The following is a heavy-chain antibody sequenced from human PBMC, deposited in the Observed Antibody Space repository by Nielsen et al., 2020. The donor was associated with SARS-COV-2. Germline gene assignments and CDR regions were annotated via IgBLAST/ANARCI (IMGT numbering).Heavy chain of an antibody. CDR1: GFSFSSHW. CDR2: IDPDGSDK. J-gene: IGHJ3*01. CDR3: ARDWSRAFDV. Sequence: GGSLRLSCAASGFSFSSHWMSWVRQVPGKGLEWVADIDPDGSDKVYVDSVKGRFTISRDNAKNSMSLQMNSLRVEDTAVYYCARDWSRAFDVWGQGTMVTVSS. V-gene: IGHV3-7*01.